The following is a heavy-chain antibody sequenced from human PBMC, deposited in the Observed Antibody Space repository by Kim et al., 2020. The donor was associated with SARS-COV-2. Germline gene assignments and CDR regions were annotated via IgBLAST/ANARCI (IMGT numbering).Heavy chain of an antibody. CDR3: ARDIGELSGRRHDAFDI. J-gene: IGHJ3*02. CDR1: GGSISSYY. CDR2: IYYSGST. Sequence: SETLSLTCTVSGGSISSYYWSWIRQPPGKGLEWIGYIYYSGSTNYNPSLKSRVTISVDTSKNQFSLKLSSVTAADTAVYYCARDIGELSGRRHDAFDIWGQGTMVTVSS. D-gene: IGHD3-10*01. V-gene: IGHV4-59*13.